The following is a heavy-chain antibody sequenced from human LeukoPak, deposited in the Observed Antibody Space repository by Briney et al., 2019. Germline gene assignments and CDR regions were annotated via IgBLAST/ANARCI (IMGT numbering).Heavy chain of an antibody. CDR1: GFTFSSYW. J-gene: IGHJ6*03. Sequence: PGGSLRLPCAASGFTFSSYWMHWVRQAPGKGLVWVSRINTDGSSTSYADSVKGRFTISRDNAKNTLYLQMNSLRAEDTAVYYCARVEHLWFGEDYYYMDVWGKGTTVTVSS. CDR3: ARVEHLWFGEDYYYMDV. D-gene: IGHD3-10*01. V-gene: IGHV3-74*01. CDR2: INTDGSST.